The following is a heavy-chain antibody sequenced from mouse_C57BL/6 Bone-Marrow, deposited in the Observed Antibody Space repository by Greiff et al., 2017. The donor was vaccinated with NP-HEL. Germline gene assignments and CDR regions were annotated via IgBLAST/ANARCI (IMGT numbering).Heavy chain of an antibody. CDR2: IYPRSGNT. Sequence: QVQLQQSGAELARPGASVKLSCTASGYTFTSYGISWVKQSTGQGLEWIGEIYPRSGNTYYNEKFKGKATLTADKSSSTAYMELRSLTSEDSAVYFCAGITTVVAPYAMDYWGQGTSVTVSS. D-gene: IGHD1-1*01. CDR1: GYTFTSYG. V-gene: IGHV1-81*01. CDR3: AGITTVVAPYAMDY. J-gene: IGHJ4*01.